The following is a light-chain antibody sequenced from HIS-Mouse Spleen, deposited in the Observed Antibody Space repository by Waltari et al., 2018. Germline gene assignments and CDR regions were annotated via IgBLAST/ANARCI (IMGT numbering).Light chain of an antibody. Sequence: SYVLTQPPSVSVAPGQTARITCGGNNIGSKSVHWYQQKPGQAPVLVVYDDSDRPSGIPGRLSGSNAGKTATLTISRVEAGDEADYYCQVWDSSSDHYVFGTGTKVTVL. CDR1: NIGSKS. V-gene: IGLV3-21*02. CDR3: QVWDSSSDHYV. CDR2: DDS. J-gene: IGLJ1*01.